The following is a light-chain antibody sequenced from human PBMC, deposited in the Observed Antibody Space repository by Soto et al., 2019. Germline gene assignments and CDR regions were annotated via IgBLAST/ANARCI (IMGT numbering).Light chain of an antibody. Sequence: NFMLTQPHSVSESPGKTVTISCTRSSGSIATNYVPWYQQRPGSAPNTVIYEHQQRPSVVPDRFSGSIDSSSNSASLTISGLKTEDEAVYFCQSYEGDYVIFGGGTKLTVL. CDR3: QSYEGDYVI. CDR2: EHQ. J-gene: IGLJ2*01. V-gene: IGLV6-57*04. CDR1: SGSIATNY.